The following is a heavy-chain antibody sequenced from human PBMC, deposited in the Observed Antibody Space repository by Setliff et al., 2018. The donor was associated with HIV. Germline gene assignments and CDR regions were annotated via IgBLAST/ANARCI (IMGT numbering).Heavy chain of an antibody. Sequence: SVKVSCKASGGTFKNLAISWVRQAPGQGLEWMGGVIPSFATANYAQKFQGRITIAADELTSTVYMDLNSLKSEDSAVYYCANPHDGGAFDVWGQGTAVTVSS. J-gene: IGHJ3*01. V-gene: IGHV1-69*13. CDR3: ANPHDGGAFDV. CDR2: VIPSFATA. CDR1: GGTFKNLA. D-gene: IGHD1-1*01.